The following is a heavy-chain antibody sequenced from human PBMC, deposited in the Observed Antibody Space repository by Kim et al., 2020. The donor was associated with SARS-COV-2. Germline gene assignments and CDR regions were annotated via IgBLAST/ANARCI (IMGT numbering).Heavy chain of an antibody. Sequence: ASVKVSCKASGYTFTSYGISWVRQAPGQGLEWMGWISAYNGNTNYAQKLQGRVTMTTDTSTSTAYMELRSLRSDDTAVYYCARGADCSSTSCRNGNFDYWGQGTLVTVSS. CDR2: ISAYNGNT. CDR3: ARGADCSSTSCRNGNFDY. CDR1: GYTFTSYG. V-gene: IGHV1-18*01. D-gene: IGHD2-2*01. J-gene: IGHJ4*02.